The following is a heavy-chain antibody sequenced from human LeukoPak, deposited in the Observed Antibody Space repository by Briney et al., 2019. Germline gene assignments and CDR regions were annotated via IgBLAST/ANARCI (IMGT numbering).Heavy chain of an antibody. D-gene: IGHD6-19*01. J-gene: IGHJ4*02. CDR1: GGSISSYY. Sequence: SETLSLTCTVSGGSISSYYWSWIRQPPGKGLEWIGYIYYSGSTNYNPSLKSRVTISVDTSKNQFSLKLSSVTAADTAMYCCARGEAVANSFDYWGQGTLVIVSS. CDR3: ARGEAVANSFDY. V-gene: IGHV4-59*01. CDR2: IYYSGST.